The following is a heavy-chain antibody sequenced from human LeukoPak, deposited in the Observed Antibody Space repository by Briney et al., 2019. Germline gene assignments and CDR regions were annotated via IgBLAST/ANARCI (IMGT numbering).Heavy chain of an antibody. CDR2: IDGDGTLK. CDR3: ARDYSSGWFGKGAY. J-gene: IGHJ4*02. D-gene: IGHD6-19*01. Sequence: GGSLRLSCSGSGFTFRSYTMTWVRQAPGKGLEWISSIDGDGTLKYYADSLKGRFTISRDNANNSVYLQMNSLTADDSGLYFCARDYSSGWFGKGAYWGQGTRVLVSS. V-gene: IGHV3-21*06. CDR1: GFTFRSYT.